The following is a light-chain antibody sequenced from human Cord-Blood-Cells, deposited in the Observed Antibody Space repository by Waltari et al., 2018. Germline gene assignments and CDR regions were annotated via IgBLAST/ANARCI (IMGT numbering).Light chain of an antibody. J-gene: IGLJ3*02. V-gene: IGLV2-23*01. CDR1: SRAFGRYNL. Sequence: QPALLNPASVSGSPGQSISIPSPGTSRAFGRYNLVPWYQHHPGKAPKLISYECSKRPSVVSNRFSGSKSGNTASLTISGLQAEDEAEYYCCSYAGSSTLVFVVGTKLPAL. CDR2: ECS. CDR3: CSYAGSSTLV.